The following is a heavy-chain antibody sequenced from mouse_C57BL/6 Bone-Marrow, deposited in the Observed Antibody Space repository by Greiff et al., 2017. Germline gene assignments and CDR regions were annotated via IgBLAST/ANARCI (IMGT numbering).Heavy chain of an antibody. CDR1: GYTFTSYW. D-gene: IGHD1-1*01. Sequence: QVHVKQSGAELVKPGASVKLSCKASGYTFTSYWMHWVKQRPGQGLEWIGMIHPNSGSTNYNEKFKSKATLTVDKSSSTAYMQLSSLTSEDSAVYHCALLLRAGAMDYWGQGTSVTVSS. J-gene: IGHJ4*01. CDR2: IHPNSGST. V-gene: IGHV1-64*01. CDR3: ALLLRAGAMDY.